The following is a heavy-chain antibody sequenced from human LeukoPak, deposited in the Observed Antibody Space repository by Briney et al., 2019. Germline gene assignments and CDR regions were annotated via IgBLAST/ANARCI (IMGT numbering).Heavy chain of an antibody. D-gene: IGHD3-9*01. Sequence: ASVKVSCKASGYTFTSYGISWVRQAPGQGLEWXXXISAYNGNTNYAQKLQGRVTMTTDTSTSTAYMELRSLRSDDTAVYYCAREDSYYDILTGYPFWGQGTLVTVSS. CDR3: AREDSYYDILTGYPF. CDR1: GYTFTSYG. J-gene: IGHJ4*02. V-gene: IGHV1-18*01. CDR2: ISAYNGNT.